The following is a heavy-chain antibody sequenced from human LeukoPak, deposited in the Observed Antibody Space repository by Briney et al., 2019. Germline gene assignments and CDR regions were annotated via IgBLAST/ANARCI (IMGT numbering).Heavy chain of an antibody. Sequence: GSLRLSCAASKFTFSNYNVIWVRQAPGKGLEWVSVIYGGGSTYYADSVKGRFTISRDTPKNTLYLQMNSLRVEDTAVYYCASWPVGWYGEDSWGQGTLVTVSS. CDR1: KFTFSNYN. V-gene: IGHV3-53*01. CDR2: IYGGGST. D-gene: IGHD6-19*01. J-gene: IGHJ4*02. CDR3: ASWPVGWYGEDS.